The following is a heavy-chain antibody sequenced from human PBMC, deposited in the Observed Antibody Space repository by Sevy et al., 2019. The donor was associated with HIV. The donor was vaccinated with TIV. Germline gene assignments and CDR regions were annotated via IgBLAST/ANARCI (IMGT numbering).Heavy chain of an antibody. CDR2: ITGGSSYI. Sequence: GGSLRLSCAASGFTFSSYTMNWVRQAPGKGLEWVSSITGGSSYIYYADSVKGRFTISRDNAKNSLYLQMNSLRAEDTAVYYCARDGSCSSTCCLLYFDCWGQGSLVTVSS. J-gene: IGHJ4*02. CDR1: GFTFSSYT. V-gene: IGHV3-21*01. CDR3: ARDGSCSSTCCLLYFDC. D-gene: IGHD2-2*01.